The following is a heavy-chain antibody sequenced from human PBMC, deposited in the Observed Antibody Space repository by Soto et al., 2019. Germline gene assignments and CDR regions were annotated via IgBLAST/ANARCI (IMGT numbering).Heavy chain of an antibody. CDR2: IYYSGST. V-gene: IGHV4-31*01. CDR3: ARDLSSSWYYFDY. Sequence: SLTCTVSGGSISSGGYYWSWIRQHPGKGLEWIGYIYYSGSTYYNPSLKSQVTISVDTSKNQFSLKLSSVTAADTAVYYCARDLSSSWYYFDYWGQGTLVTVSS. D-gene: IGHD6-13*01. CDR1: GGSISSGGYY. J-gene: IGHJ4*02.